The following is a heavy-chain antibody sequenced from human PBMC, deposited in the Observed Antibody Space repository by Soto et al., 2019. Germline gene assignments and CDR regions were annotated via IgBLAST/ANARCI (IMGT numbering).Heavy chain of an antibody. CDR2: ISYDGSNK. D-gene: IGHD3-10*01. J-gene: IGHJ4*02. CDR3: AKDWGLTMVRGVIGY. CDR1: GFTFSSYG. V-gene: IGHV3-30*03. Sequence: QVQLVESGGGVVQPGRSLRLSCAASGFTFSSYGMHWVRQAPGKGLEWVAVISYDGSNKYYADSVKGRFTISRDNSKXXXXXXXXXXXXXXXXVYYCAKDWGLTMVRGVIGYWGQGTLVTVSS.